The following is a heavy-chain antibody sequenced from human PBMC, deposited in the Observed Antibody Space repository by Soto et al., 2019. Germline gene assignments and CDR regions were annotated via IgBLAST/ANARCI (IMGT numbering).Heavy chain of an antibody. J-gene: IGHJ4*02. CDR2: IYYNGNT. V-gene: IGHV4-31*03. Sequence: PSETLSLTCTVSGGSISGGYYWSWIRQHPGKGLEWIAYIYYNGNTYYNPSLKSGVTISVDTSKNQFSLRLNPVTAADTVVYYWARGTEWLVPFNYDYWGQGTLVTVFS. CDR3: ARGTEWLVPFNYDY. CDR1: GGSISGGYY. D-gene: IGHD6-19*01.